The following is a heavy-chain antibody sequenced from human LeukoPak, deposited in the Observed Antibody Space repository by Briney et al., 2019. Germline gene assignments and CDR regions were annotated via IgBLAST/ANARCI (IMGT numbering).Heavy chain of an antibody. D-gene: IGHD3-10*01. CDR3: ARTSMVRGVPYYFDY. CDR1: GFTFRTYA. Sequence: PGGSLRLSCAASGFTFRTYAMSWVRQAPGKGLEWVSGISGSDGSTYYADSVKGRFTISRDNSKNTVYLQMNSLRAEDTAVYYCARTSMVRGVPYYFDYWGQGTLVTVSS. CDR2: ISGSDGST. V-gene: IGHV3-23*01. J-gene: IGHJ4*02.